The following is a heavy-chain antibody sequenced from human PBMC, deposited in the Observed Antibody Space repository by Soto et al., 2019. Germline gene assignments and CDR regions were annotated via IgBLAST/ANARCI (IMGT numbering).Heavy chain of an antibody. J-gene: IGHJ4*02. D-gene: IGHD6-19*01. CDR2: ISVIGVST. Sequence: GSLRLSCAASGFTFSNYAMNWVRQAPGKGLEWVSVISVIGVSTYYADSVKGRFTISRDNSKNTLYLQMNSLRAEDTAVYYCASRSSGWYFDYWGQGTLVTVSS. CDR3: ASRSSGWYFDY. V-gene: IGHV3-23*01. CDR1: GFTFSNYA.